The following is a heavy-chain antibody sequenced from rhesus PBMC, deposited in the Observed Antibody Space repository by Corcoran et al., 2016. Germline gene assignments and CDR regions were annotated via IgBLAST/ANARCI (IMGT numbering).Heavy chain of an antibody. CDR3: ASGSHCSGGVCYRY. CDR1: GGSISSSY. J-gene: IGHJ4*01. D-gene: IGHD2-39*02. Sequence: QLQLQESGPGLVQPSETLSVTCAVSGGSISSSYWSWIRPAPGQGLAWIGYIYGSGSSTNYNPSLKSRVTLSVDTSKNQRSLKLSSVTAADTAVYYCASGSHCSGGVCYRYWGQGVLVTVSS. CDR2: IYGSGSST. V-gene: IGHV4-169*02.